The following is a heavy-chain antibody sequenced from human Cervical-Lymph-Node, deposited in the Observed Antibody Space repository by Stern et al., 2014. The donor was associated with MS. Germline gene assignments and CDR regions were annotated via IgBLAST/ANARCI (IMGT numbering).Heavy chain of an antibody. Sequence: EVQLVESGGGLVKPGGSLRLSFAASGFTFSKYSMNWVRQAPGKGLEWVSSISSRSIHIFYADSVKGRFTISRDNAKNSLYLQMNSLRAEDTAVYYCARARDDGYYYGSGSYPDYWGQGTLVTVSS. J-gene: IGHJ4*02. CDR2: ISSRSIHI. CDR1: GFTFSKYS. D-gene: IGHD3-10*01. CDR3: ARARDDGYYYGSGSYPDY. V-gene: IGHV3-21*01.